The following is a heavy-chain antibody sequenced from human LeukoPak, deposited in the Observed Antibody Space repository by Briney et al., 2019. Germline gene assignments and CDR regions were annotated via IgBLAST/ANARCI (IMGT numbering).Heavy chain of an antibody. J-gene: IGHJ3*02. Sequence: ASVKVSCKASGYTFTGYYIHWVRQAPGQGLEWMGWINPNSGGTNYAQKFQGRVTMTRDTSISTVYMELSRLRSDDTAVYFCARDRGTDSSSWYGLSSPNDAFDIWGQGTMVTVSS. CDR2: INPNSGGT. CDR1: GYTFTGYY. D-gene: IGHD6-13*01. V-gene: IGHV1-2*02. CDR3: ARDRGTDSSSWYGLSSPNDAFDI.